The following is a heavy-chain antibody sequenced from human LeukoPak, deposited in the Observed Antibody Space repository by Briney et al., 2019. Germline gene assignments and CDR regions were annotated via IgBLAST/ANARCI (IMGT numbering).Heavy chain of an antibody. CDR1: GGSISSSNW. V-gene: IGHV4-4*02. Sequence: SETLSLTCAVSGGSISSSNWWSWVRQPPGKGLEWIGEIYHSGSTNYNPSLKSRVTISVDTSKNQFSLKLSSVTAADTAVYYCARRSTMVRGVIRWFDPWGQGTLVTVSS. CDR3: ARRSTMVRGVIRWFDP. D-gene: IGHD3-10*01. CDR2: IYHSGST. J-gene: IGHJ5*02.